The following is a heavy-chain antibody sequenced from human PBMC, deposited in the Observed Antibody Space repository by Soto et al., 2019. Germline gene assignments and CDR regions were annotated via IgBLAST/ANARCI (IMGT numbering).Heavy chain of an antibody. CDR1: GGTFSNFA. CDR3: ARFEQLVLH. V-gene: IGHV1-69*01. D-gene: IGHD6-13*01. J-gene: IGHJ1*01. CDR2: FIPLFGTL. Sequence: QVQLVQSGAEVKQPGSSVKVSCKASGGTFSNFAISWVRQAPGQGLEWMGGFIPLFGTLNYAQRFQGRLTISADESTSTAYMELSRLRSEDTAVYYGARFEQLVLHWGQGTLVTVSS.